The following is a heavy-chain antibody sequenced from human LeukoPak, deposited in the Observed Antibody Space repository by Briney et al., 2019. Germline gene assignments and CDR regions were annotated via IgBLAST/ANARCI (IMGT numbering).Heavy chain of an antibody. CDR2: INHSGST. CDR1: GGSFSGYY. CDR3: ARGHRELRFLEWLSSYYFDY. V-gene: IGHV4-34*01. Sequence: SETLSLTCAVYGGSFSGYYWSWIRQPPGKGLEWIGEINHSGSTNYNPSLKSRVTISVDTSKNQFSLKLSSVTAADTAVYYCARGHRELRFLEWLSSYYFDYWGQGALVTVSS. D-gene: IGHD3-3*01. J-gene: IGHJ4*02.